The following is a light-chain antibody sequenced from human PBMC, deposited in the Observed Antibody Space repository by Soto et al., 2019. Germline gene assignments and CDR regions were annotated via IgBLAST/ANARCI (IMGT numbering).Light chain of an antibody. CDR1: SSDVGYYNY. CDR3: SSYTASSSYV. J-gene: IGLJ1*01. V-gene: IGLV2-14*01. CDR2: EVS. Sequence: QSVLTQPASVSVSPGQSITIPCTGTSSDVGYYNYVSWFQEHPGKAPKLMIYEVSNRPSGVANRFSGSKSGNTASLTISGLQAEDEADYYCSSYTASSSYVFGTGTKVTVL.